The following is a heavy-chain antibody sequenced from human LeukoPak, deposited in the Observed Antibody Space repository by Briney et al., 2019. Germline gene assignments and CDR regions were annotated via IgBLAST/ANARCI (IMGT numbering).Heavy chain of an antibody. D-gene: IGHD3-10*01. Sequence: GGSLRLSCAASGFTFSSYAMSWVRQAPGKGLEWVSAISGSGGSTYYADSVKGRFTISRDNSKNTLYLQMNSLRAEDTAVYYCANLYYGSGTYANWGQGTLVTVPS. V-gene: IGHV3-23*01. CDR1: GFTFSSYA. CDR3: ANLYYGSGTYAN. CDR2: ISGSGGST. J-gene: IGHJ4*02.